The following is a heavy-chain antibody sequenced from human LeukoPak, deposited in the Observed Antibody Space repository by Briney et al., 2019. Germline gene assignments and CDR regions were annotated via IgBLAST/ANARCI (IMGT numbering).Heavy chain of an antibody. CDR1: GGTFSSYA. D-gene: IGHD6-13*01. Sequence: SVKVSCRASGGTFSSYAISWVRQAPGQGLEWMGGIIPIFGTANYAQKFQGRVTITADESTSTAYMELSSLRSEDTAVYYCARDGIEQQSPHPWGQGTLVTVSS. V-gene: IGHV1-69*13. CDR2: IIPIFGTA. CDR3: ARDGIEQQSPHP. J-gene: IGHJ5*02.